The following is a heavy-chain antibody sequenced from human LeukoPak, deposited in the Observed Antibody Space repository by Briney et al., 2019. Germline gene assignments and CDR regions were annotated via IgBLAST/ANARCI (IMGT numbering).Heavy chain of an antibody. D-gene: IGHD2-15*01. CDR2: FDPEDGET. CDR3: ATFGFTAAAGGLDY. Sequence: ASVKVSCKVSGYTLTELSMHWVRQAPGKGLEWMGGFDPEDGETIYAQKFQGRVTMTEDTSTDTAYMELSSLRSEDTAVYYCATFGFTAAAGGLDYWGQGTLVTVSS. V-gene: IGHV1-24*01. CDR1: GYTLTELS. J-gene: IGHJ4*02.